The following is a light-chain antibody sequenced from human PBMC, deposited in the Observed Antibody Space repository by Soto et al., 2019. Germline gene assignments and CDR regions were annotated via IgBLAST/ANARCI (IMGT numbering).Light chain of an antibody. CDR1: QGISSS. J-gene: IGKJ4*01. CDR3: QQANSFPIT. Sequence: IQMTQSPSSVSASVGDRVTITCRASQGISSSLAWYQEKPGNAPKLLIYAASSLQSGVPSRFRVSGSGTDFTLTISSLQPEDFATYYCQQANSFPITFGGGTKVEIK. V-gene: IGKV1-12*01. CDR2: AAS.